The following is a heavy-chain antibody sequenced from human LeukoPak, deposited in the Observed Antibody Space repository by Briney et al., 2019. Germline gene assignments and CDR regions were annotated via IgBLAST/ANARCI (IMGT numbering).Heavy chain of an antibody. CDR1: GGSISSSSYY. CDR2: IYYSGST. Sequence: SETLSLTCTVSGGSISSSSYYWGWIRQPPGKGLEWIGSIYYSGSTYYNPSLKSRVAISVDTSKNQFSLKLSSVTAADTAVYYCARRGGQIGGNLDYWGQGTLVTVSS. D-gene: IGHD2-15*01. J-gene: IGHJ4*02. V-gene: IGHV4-39*01. CDR3: ARRGGQIGGNLDY.